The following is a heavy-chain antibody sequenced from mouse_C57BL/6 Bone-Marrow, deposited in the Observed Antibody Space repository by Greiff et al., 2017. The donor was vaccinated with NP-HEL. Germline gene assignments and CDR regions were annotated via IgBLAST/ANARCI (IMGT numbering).Heavy chain of an antibody. CDR2: FYPGSGSI. Sequence: QVQLQQSGAELVKPGASVKLSCKASGYTFTEYTIHWVKQRSGQGLEWIGWFYPGSGSIKNNEKFKDKATLTADKSSSTVYMELSRLTSEDSAVYFCARHEVLRLERDYAMYYWGQGTSVTVSS. D-gene: IGHD1-2*01. J-gene: IGHJ4*01. CDR1: GYTFTEYT. V-gene: IGHV1-62-2*01. CDR3: ARHEVLRLERDYAMYY.